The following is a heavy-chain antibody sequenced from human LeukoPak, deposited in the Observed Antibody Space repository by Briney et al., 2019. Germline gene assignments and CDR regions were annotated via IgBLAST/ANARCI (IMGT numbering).Heavy chain of an antibody. CDR2: IYYSGST. J-gene: IGHJ5*02. Sequence: SETLSLTCTVSGGSISSSSYYWGWIRQPPGKGLEWIGSIYYSGSTYYNPSLKSRVTISVDTSKNQFSLKLSSVTAADTAVYYSPRDPLLIGFDPWGQGTLVTGSS. V-gene: IGHV4-39*02. CDR1: GGSISSSSYY. CDR3: PRDPLLIGFDP.